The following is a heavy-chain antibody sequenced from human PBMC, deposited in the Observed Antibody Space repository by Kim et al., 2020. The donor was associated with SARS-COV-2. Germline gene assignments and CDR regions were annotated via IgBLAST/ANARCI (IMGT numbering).Heavy chain of an antibody. V-gene: IGHV1-46*01. CDR1: GYTFTSYY. CDR2: INPSGGST. J-gene: IGHJ6*02. Sequence: ASVKVSCKASGYTFTSYYMHWVRQAPGQGLEWMGIINPSGGSTSYAQSFQGRVTMTRDTSTSTVYMELSSLRSEDTAVYYCARASGITMIVVVTAYGMDVWGQGTTVTVSS. CDR3: ARASGITMIVVVTAYGMDV. D-gene: IGHD3-22*01.